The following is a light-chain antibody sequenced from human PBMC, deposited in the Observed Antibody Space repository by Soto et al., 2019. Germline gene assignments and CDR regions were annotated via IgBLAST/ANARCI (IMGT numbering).Light chain of an antibody. CDR1: KKVLHSNGYHY. J-gene: IGKJ4*01. Sequence: IVVTQAQGVVRVGRGKREYISCGDGKKVLHSNGYHYLDWYLQKPGQSPQLLIYLGSIRFSGVPDRFSGSGAGTDFTLKISRVEAEDFGVYYCMQGTQFPLTFGGGTKVDIK. CDR3: MQGTQFPLT. CDR2: LGS. V-gene: IGKV2-28*01.